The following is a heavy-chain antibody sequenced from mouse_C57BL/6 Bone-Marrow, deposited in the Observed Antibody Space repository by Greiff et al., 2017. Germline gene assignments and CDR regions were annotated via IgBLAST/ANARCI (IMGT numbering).Heavy chain of an antibody. D-gene: IGHD3-2*02. CDR3: ARVDSSGYLWAMDY. CDR1: GFSINSDCY. Sequence: EVMLVESGPSLVRPSQTLSLTCTVTGFSINSDCYWIWIRQFPGNKLEYIGYTFYSGITYYNPSLESRTYITRDTSKNQFSLKLSSVTTEDTAPYYCARVDSSGYLWAMDYWGQGTSVTVSS. V-gene: IGHV3-3*01. CDR2: TFYSGIT. J-gene: IGHJ4*01.